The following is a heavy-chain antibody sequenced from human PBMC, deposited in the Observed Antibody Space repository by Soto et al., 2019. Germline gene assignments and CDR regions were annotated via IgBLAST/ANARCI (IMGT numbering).Heavy chain of an antibody. CDR2: IYYSGST. Sequence: SETLSLTCTVSGGSISSYYWSWIRQPPGKGLEWIGYIYYSGSTNYNPSLKSRVTISVDTSKNQFSLKLSSVTAADTAVYYCARGYYDSSGYYYVMEFDYWGQGTLVTVSS. CDR3: ARGYYDSSGYYYVMEFDY. CDR1: GGSISSYY. J-gene: IGHJ4*02. V-gene: IGHV4-59*01. D-gene: IGHD3-22*01.